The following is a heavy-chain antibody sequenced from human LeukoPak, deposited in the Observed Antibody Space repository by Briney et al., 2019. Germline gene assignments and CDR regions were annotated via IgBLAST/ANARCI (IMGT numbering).Heavy chain of an antibody. Sequence: ASVKVSCKASGYTFTGYYMHWVRPAPGQRLEWMGWINPNSGGTNYAQKFQGRVTMTRYTSISTAYIELSRLRSDDTAVYYCARDALHPLSGYMDVWGKGTTVTVSS. CDR2: INPNSGGT. CDR3: ARDALHPLSGYMDV. CDR1: GYTFTGYY. D-gene: IGHD1-1*01. V-gene: IGHV1-2*02. J-gene: IGHJ6*03.